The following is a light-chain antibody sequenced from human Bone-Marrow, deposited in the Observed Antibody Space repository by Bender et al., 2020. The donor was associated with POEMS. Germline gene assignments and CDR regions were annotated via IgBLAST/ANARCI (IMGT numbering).Light chain of an antibody. CDR3: LAWDSDTANYF. Sequence: SYELTQPPSVSVSPGQTASMPCSGAELMNKFVCWYQQKPGQAPVLVIYEDEKRPSGIPERFSASNSGNTATLTISETQATDEADYYCLAWDSDTANYFFGRGTTVTVL. CDR2: EDE. CDR1: ELMNKF. J-gene: IGLJ1*01. V-gene: IGLV3-1*01.